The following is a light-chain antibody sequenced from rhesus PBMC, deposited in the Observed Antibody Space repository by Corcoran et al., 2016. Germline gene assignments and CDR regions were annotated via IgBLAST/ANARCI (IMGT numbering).Light chain of an antibody. V-gene: IGKV1-38*01. CDR1: QGISSY. CDR2: DAS. J-gene: IGKJ3*01. Sequence: DIQLTQSPSSLSASVGDRVTITCRASQGISSYLAWYQQKPGKAPKLLIYDASKLQSGVPSRFSGSGSGTEFTLTISSLQPEAFAVYYCQQRNSYIFPFGPGTKLDIK. CDR3: QQRNSYIFP.